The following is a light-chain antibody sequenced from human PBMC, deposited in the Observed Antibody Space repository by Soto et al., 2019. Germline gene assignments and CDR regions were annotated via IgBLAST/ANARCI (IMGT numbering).Light chain of an antibody. Sequence: EIVMTQSPATLSVSPGERATLACRASQSVSSTLAWYQQKPGQAPRLLLYDASTRATGIPARLSGSGSGTEFTLTISSLQSEDFAVYYCQQDTNWPPKYTFGQGTKLEIK. J-gene: IGKJ2*01. CDR2: DAS. V-gene: IGKV3-15*01. CDR3: QQDTNWPPKYT. CDR1: QSVSST.